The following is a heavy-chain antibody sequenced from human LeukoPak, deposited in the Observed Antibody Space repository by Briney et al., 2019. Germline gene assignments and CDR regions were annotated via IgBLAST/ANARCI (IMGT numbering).Heavy chain of an antibody. CDR3: AKDDNYIRFLS. J-gene: IGHJ5*02. Sequence: GGSLRLSCAASGFTFSSYSMNWVRQAPGKGLEWVSSISSSSSYIYYADSVKGRFTISRDNSKNTLYLQMNSLRAEDTAVYYCAKDDNYIRFLSWGQGTLVTVSS. CDR1: GFTFSSYS. V-gene: IGHV3-21*01. CDR2: ISSSSSYI. D-gene: IGHD3-16*01.